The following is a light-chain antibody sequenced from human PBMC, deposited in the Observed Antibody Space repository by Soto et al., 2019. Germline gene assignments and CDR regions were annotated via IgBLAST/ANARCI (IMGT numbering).Light chain of an antibody. J-gene: IGKJ2*01. V-gene: IGKV3-20*01. CDR1: QTVSSTY. Sequence: EIVLTQSPGTLSLSPGDGANRSCRASQTVSSTYLAWYQQKPGRAPSLLIHGASTRAAGIPDRFSASGSGTHFPLTLNRLEPEDFAVYCWQQFCTSPAPFGQGTTVEIK. CDR3: QQFCTSPAP. CDR2: GAS.